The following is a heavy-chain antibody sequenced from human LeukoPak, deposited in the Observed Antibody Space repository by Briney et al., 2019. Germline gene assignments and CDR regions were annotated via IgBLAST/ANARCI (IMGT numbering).Heavy chain of an antibody. D-gene: IGHD5-12*01. V-gene: IGHV1-2*04. Sequence: ASVKVSCKASGYTFTRYYMHWVRQAPGQGVEGMGWINPNSGGTNYAQKFQGWVTMTRDTSISTAYMELSRLRSDATAVYYCARERAHRLVSGYDPYYYGMDVWGKGTTVTVSS. CDR3: ARERAHRLVSGYDPYYYGMDV. CDR1: GYTFTRYY. J-gene: IGHJ6*04. CDR2: INPNSGGT.